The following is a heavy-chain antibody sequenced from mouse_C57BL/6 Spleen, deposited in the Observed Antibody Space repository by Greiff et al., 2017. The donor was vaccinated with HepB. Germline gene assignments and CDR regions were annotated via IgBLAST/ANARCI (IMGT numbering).Heavy chain of an antibody. V-gene: IGHV5-16*01. J-gene: IGHJ2*01. D-gene: IGHD1-1*02. CDR3: AREGNYGYLDY. CDR2: INYDGSST. CDR1: GFTFSDYY. Sequence: EVQLVESEGGLVQPGSSMKLSCTASGFTFSDYYMAWGRQVPEKGLEWVANINYDGSSTYYLDSLKSRFIISRDNAKNILYLQMSSLKSEDTATYYCAREGNYGYLDYWGQGTTLTVSS.